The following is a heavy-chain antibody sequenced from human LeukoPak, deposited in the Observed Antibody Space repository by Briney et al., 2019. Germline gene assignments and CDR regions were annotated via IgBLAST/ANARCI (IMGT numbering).Heavy chain of an antibody. CDR2: ISSSSSYI. J-gene: IGHJ4*02. Sequence: GGSLRLSCAASGFTFSSYSMNWVRQAPGKGLEWVSSISSSSSYIYYADSVKGRFTISRDNAKNSLYLQMNSLRAEDTAVYYCARGIAEAGCIDYWGQGTLVTVSS. V-gene: IGHV3-21*01. D-gene: IGHD6-13*01. CDR1: GFTFSSYS. CDR3: ARGIAEAGCIDY.